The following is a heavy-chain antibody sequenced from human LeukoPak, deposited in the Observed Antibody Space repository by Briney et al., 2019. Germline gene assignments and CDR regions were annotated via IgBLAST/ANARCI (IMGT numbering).Heavy chain of an antibody. CDR1: GYTFTSYY. Sequence: GASVKVSCKASGYTFTSYYMHWVRQAPGQGLEWMGIINPSGGSTSYAQKFQGRVTMTRDTSTSTVYMELSSLRSEDTAVYYCARESRTIFGVVIIPFDYWGQGTLVTVSS. CDR2: INPSGGST. D-gene: IGHD3-3*01. J-gene: IGHJ4*02. V-gene: IGHV1-46*01. CDR3: ARESRTIFGVVIIPFDY.